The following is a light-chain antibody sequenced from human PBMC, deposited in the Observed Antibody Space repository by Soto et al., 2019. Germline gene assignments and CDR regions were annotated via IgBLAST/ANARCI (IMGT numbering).Light chain of an antibody. CDR2: GAS. V-gene: IGKV3-15*01. Sequence: IEMTQSPATLSVSLGERATISCRASQSVSSDLAWYQQKPGQAPRLLIYGASTRATGIPSRFSGSGSGTEFTLTISSLQSEDFAVYYCQQYNNWPRTFGQGTKVEIK. CDR1: QSVSSD. CDR3: QQYNNWPRT. J-gene: IGKJ1*01.